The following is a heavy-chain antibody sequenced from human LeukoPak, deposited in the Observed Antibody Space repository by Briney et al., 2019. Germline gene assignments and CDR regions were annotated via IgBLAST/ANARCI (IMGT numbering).Heavy chain of an antibody. D-gene: IGHD6-6*01. CDR3: AKDLESSSSDAFDI. J-gene: IGHJ3*02. Sequence: GGSLRLSCAASGFTFSSYGTHWVRQAPGKGLEWVAVIWYDGSNKYYADSVKGRFTISRDNSKNTLYLQMNSLRAEDTAVYYCAKDLESSSSDAFDIWGQGTMVTVSS. CDR1: GFTFSSYG. CDR2: IWYDGSNK. V-gene: IGHV3-33*06.